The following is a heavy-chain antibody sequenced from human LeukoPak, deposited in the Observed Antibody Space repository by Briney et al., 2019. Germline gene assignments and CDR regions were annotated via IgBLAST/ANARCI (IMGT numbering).Heavy chain of an antibody. Sequence: RGSLRLSCAASGFTFSNAWMIWVRQAPGKGLEWIGRIKSKTDGGTTDYAAPVKGRFTISRDDSKNTLYLQMNSLKTEDTAVYYCTTDRIMITFGGVIVMSYWGQGTLVTVSS. J-gene: IGHJ4*02. CDR1: GFTFSNAW. V-gene: IGHV3-15*01. D-gene: IGHD3-16*02. CDR2: IKSKTDGGTT. CDR3: TTDRIMITFGGVIVMSY.